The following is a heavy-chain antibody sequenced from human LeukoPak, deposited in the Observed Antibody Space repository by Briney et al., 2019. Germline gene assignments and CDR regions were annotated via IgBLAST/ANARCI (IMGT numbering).Heavy chain of an antibody. D-gene: IGHD5-18*01. V-gene: IGHV4-59*01. CDR2: IYYSGST. CDR3: ARTTEGGYTYDYFYYYYMDV. J-gene: IGHJ6*03. CDR1: GGSISSYY. Sequence: PSETLSLTCTVSGGSISSYYWSWIRQPPGKGLEWIGYIYYSGSTNYNPSLKSRITISVDTSKNQFSLKLSSVTAADTAVYYCARTTEGGYTYDYFYYYYMDVWGKGTTVTISS.